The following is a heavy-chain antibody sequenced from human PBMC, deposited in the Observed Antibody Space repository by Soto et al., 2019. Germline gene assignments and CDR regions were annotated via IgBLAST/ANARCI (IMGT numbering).Heavy chain of an antibody. CDR2: ISGSGGST. CDR3: AKSRRFLEWSGGYYYYMDV. J-gene: IGHJ6*03. Sequence: GGSLRLSCAASGFTFSSYAMSWVRQAPGKGLEWVSAISGSGGSTYYADSVKGRFTISRDNSKNTLYLQMNSLRAEDTAVYYCAKSRRFLEWSGGYYYYMDVWGKGTTVTVSS. V-gene: IGHV3-23*01. CDR1: GFTFSSYA. D-gene: IGHD3-3*01.